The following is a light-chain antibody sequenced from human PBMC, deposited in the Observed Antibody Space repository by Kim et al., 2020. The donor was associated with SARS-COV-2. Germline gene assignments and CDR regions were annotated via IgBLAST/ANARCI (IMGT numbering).Light chain of an antibody. CDR1: QGISNY. CDR3: LQHYLYPWT. Sequence: DIKMTQSRSAMSASVGDRVTINCRASQGISNYLAWFQQKPGKVPKRLIYDVSNLQSGVPSRFSGSGSGTEFTLTITSRHPEEFATYYCLQHYLYPWTFGQGTKVDIK. CDR2: DVS. J-gene: IGKJ1*01. V-gene: IGKV1-17*03.